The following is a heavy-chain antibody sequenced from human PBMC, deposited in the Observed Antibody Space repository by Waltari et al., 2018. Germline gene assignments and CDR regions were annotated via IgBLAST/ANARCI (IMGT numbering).Heavy chain of an antibody. CDR3: ASDIVVVVAATPGGEGFDP. CDR2: INPSSGGT. Sequence: QVQLVQSGAEVKKPGASVKVYCKASGYTFIGHYMHWVRQAPGQGLEWMGWINPSSGGTTQHQNFQGRVTMPRDTSISPAYMELGRLRSDDTAVYYCASDIVVVVAATPGGEGFDPWGQGTLVTVSS. CDR1: GYTFIGHY. D-gene: IGHD2-15*01. V-gene: IGHV1-2*02. J-gene: IGHJ5*02.